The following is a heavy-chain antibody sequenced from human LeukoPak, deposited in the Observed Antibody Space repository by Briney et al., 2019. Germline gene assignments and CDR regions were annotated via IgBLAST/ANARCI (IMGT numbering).Heavy chain of an antibody. V-gene: IGHV3-30*02. CDR2: IRYDGSNK. Sequence: GGSLRLSCAASGFTFSSYGMHWVRQAPGKGLEWVAFIRYDGSNKYYADSVKGRFTISRDNSKNTLYLQMNSLRAEDTAVYYCAKASPYCSGDCYPDYWGQGTLVTVSS. D-gene: IGHD2-21*02. CDR3: AKASPYCSGDCYPDY. J-gene: IGHJ4*02. CDR1: GFTFSSYG.